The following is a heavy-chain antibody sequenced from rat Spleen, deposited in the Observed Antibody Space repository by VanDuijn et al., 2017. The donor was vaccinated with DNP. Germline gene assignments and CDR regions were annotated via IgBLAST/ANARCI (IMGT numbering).Heavy chain of an antibody. D-gene: IGHD1-12*03. CDR1: GFIFSNYW. CDR3: ARGGDGYDY. V-gene: IGHV5-31*01. J-gene: IGHJ2*01. Sequence: EVQLVESGGGPVQPGRSLKLSCVASGFIFSNYWMTWIRQAPGKGLEWVASITNSGGSTYYRDSVKGRFTISRDNAKSTLYLKMDSLRSEDTATYYCARGGDGYDYWGQGVMVTVSS. CDR2: ITNSGGST.